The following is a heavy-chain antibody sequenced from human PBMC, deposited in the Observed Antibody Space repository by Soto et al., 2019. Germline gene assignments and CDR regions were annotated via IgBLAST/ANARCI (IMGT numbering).Heavy chain of an antibody. Sequence: SETLSLTCTVSGGSISSGGYYWSWIRQHPGKGLEWIGYIYYSGSTYYNPSLKSRVTISVDTSKNQFSLKLSSVTAADTAVYYCARISLGELSSHFDYWGQGTLVTVAS. CDR1: GGSISSGGYY. V-gene: IGHV4-31*03. D-gene: IGHD3-16*02. CDR3: ARISLGELSSHFDY. J-gene: IGHJ4*02. CDR2: IYYSGST.